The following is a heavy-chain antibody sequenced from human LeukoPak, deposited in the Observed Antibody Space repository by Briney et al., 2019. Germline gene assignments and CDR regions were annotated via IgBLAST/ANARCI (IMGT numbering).Heavy chain of an antibody. CDR1: GYTLTELS. CDR2: FDPEDGET. J-gene: IGHJ4*02. Sequence: ASVKVSCKVSGYTLTELSMHWVRQAPGKGLEWMGGFDPEDGETIYAQKFQGRVTMTEDTSTGTAYMELSSLRSEDTAVYYCATLRISSWYRYFDYWGQGTLVTVSS. CDR3: ATLRISSWYRYFDY. V-gene: IGHV1-24*01. D-gene: IGHD6-13*01.